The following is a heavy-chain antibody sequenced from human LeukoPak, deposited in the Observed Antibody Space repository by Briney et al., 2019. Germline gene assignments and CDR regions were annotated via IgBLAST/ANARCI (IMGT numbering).Heavy chain of an antibody. CDR2: IGRGGTDT. Sequence: GGSLRLSCVASGFTFSSHAASWFRRAPGKGLEWVSTIGRGGTDTYYADSVRGRSTISKDSSKNTLQMNSLSAEDTAIYYCVKHSGGVYGNSDYWGQGILVTVSS. J-gene: IGHJ4*02. V-gene: IGHV3-23*01. D-gene: IGHD1-1*01. CDR3: VKHSGGVYGNSDY. CDR1: GFTFSSHA.